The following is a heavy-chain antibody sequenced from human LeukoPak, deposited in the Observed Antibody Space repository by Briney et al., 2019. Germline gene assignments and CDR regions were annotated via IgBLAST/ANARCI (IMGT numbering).Heavy chain of an antibody. V-gene: IGHV4-28*05. D-gene: IGHD1-26*01. CDR3: AKTRSGTYYGDPFDV. J-gene: IGHJ3*01. CDR2: IYYSGRI. Sequence: SETLSLTCAVSGDSISRSDWWAWIRQPPGKGLEWLGNIYYSGRIYHNPSLQTRVIMSVDSSKNQFSLRLASVTAVDTAVYYCAKTRSGTYYGDPFDVWGQGILVTVSS. CDR1: GDSISRSDW.